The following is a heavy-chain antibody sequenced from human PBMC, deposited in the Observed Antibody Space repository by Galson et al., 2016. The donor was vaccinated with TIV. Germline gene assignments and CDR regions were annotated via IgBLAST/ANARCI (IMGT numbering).Heavy chain of an antibody. CDR2: IFYSGNT. J-gene: IGHJ4*02. Sequence: TLSLTCTVSGASISTSSNYWVWVRQPPGKGLEWIATIFYSGNTYYNPSLKSRVTISLDTSENQFSLNLRSVTAADTAVYYCARVSLEVRPPSTFDYWGPGTLVTVSS. CDR3: ARVSLEVRPPSTFDY. V-gene: IGHV4-39*01. CDR1: GASISTSSNY. D-gene: IGHD2-2*01.